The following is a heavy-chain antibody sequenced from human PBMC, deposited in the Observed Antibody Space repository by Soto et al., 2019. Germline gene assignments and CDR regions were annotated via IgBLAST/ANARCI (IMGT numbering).Heavy chain of an antibody. CDR2: ISSSSSTI. J-gene: IGHJ6*02. V-gene: IGHV3-48*02. Sequence: GGSLRLSCAASGFTFSSYSMNWVRQAPGKGLEWVSYISSSSSTIYYADSVKGRFTISRDNAKNSLYLQMNSLRDEDTAVYYCAREEGSGYSSGWYQHYYYGMDVWGQGTTVTVSS. CDR3: AREEGSGYSSGWYQHYYYGMDV. D-gene: IGHD6-19*01. CDR1: GFTFSSYS.